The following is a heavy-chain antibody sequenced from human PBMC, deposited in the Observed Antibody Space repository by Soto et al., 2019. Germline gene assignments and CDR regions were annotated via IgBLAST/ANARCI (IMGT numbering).Heavy chain of an antibody. CDR3: ARGPSQNPFDP. V-gene: IGHV4-59*01. Sequence: QVQLQESGPGLVKPSETLSLTCTVSGGSISSYYWSWIRQPPGKGLEWIGYIYYSGSTNYNPSLKSRVTISVDTSKNQFSLKLSSVTAADTAVYYCARGPSQNPFDPWGQGTLVTVSS. J-gene: IGHJ5*02. CDR2: IYYSGST. CDR1: GGSISSYY.